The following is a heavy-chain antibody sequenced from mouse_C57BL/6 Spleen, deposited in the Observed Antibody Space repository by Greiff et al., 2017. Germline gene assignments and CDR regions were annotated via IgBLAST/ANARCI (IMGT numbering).Heavy chain of an antibody. D-gene: IGHD2-4*01. J-gene: IGHJ2*01. CDR3: ARDGLYDYGNFYFDY. V-gene: IGHV5-6*02. CDR2: ISSGGSYT. Sequence: DVKLVESGGDLVKPGGSLKLSCAASGFTFSSYGMSWVRQTPDKRLEWVATISSGGSYTYYPDSVKGRFTISRDNAKNTLYLQMSSRKSEDTAMYYCARDGLYDYGNFYFDYWGQGTTLTVSS. CDR1: GFTFSSYG.